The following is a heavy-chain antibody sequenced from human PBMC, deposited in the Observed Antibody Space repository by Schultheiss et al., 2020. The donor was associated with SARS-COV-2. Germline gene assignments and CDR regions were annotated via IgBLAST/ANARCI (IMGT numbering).Heavy chain of an antibody. V-gene: IGHV3-30*03. CDR2: ISYDGSNK. Sequence: GGSLRLSCAASGFIFSSYVMSWVRQAPGKGLEWVAVISYDGSNKYYADSVKGRFTISRDNSKNTLYLQMTSLRAEDTAVYYCGREKRLVRTNWFDPWGQGTLVTVSS. J-gene: IGHJ5*02. CDR1: GFIFSSYV. CDR3: GREKRLVRTNWFDP. D-gene: IGHD6-6*01.